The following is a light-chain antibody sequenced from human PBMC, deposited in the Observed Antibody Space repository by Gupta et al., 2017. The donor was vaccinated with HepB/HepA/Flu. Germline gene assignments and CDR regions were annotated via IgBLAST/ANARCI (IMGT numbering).Light chain of an antibody. CDR2: DSS. Sequence: EIVLTRSPATLSLSPGERATLSCRASQSVSHYLAWYQQRPGQAPRLLIYDSSKGATGVPARFSGSGSGTDFTLTISGLEPEDFAVYFCQQRGDWPLTFGGGTKVEIK. CDR3: QQRGDWPLT. V-gene: IGKV3-11*01. J-gene: IGKJ4*01. CDR1: QSVSHY.